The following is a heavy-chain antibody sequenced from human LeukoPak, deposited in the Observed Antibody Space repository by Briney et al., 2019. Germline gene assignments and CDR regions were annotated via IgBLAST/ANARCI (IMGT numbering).Heavy chain of an antibody. J-gene: IGHJ4*02. CDR2: IYSDGTT. CDR3: AKGRDGYNLFDY. CDR1: GFTFSSYG. D-gene: IGHD5-24*01. Sequence: GGTLRPSCVVSGFTFSSYGMTWVRQAPGKGLEWVSLIYSDGTTYYADSVKGRFTISRDNSKNTLYLQMNSLRAEDTAVYYCAKGRDGYNLFDYWGQGTLVTVSS. V-gene: IGHV3-NL1*01.